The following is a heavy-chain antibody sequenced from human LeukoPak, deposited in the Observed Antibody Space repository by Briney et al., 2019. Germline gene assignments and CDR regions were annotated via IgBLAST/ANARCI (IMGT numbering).Heavy chain of an antibody. J-gene: IGHJ4*02. D-gene: IGHD6-13*01. Sequence: GGSLRLSCAASGFTFSSYGMHWVRQAPGKGLEWVAVISYDGSNKYYADSVKGRFTISRDNSKNTLYLQMNSLRAEDTAVYYCAKDTDSSSWGLFDYWGQGTPVTVSS. CDR2: ISYDGSNK. CDR3: AKDTDSSSWGLFDY. CDR1: GFTFSSYG. V-gene: IGHV3-30*18.